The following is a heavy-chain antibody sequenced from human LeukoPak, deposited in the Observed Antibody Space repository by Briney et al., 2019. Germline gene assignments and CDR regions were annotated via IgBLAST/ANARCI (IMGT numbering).Heavy chain of an antibody. V-gene: IGHV4-4*07. CDR1: SVSISGSYY. CDR3: ARGKPNAVDY. J-gene: IGHJ4*02. D-gene: IGHD1-1*01. CDR2: IYSSGST. Sequence: SETLSLTCTVSSVSISGSYYWSWIRQPAGNGLEWIGRIYSSGSTNYDPSLMRRVTISVDKSNNQFSLMVTSVTAADTAVYYCARGKPNAVDYWGQGILVTVSS.